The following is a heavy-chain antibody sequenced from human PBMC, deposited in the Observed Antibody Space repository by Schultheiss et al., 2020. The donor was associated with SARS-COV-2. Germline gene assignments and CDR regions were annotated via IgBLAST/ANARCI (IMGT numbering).Heavy chain of an antibody. Sequence: GGSLRLSCAASGFTFSSYWMHWVRQAPGKGLVWVSRINSDGSSTSYADSVKGRFTISRDNAKNTLYLQMNSLRAEDTAVYYCARVFGSSGYSGYYYGMDVWGQGTTVTVSS. CDR3: ARVFGSSGYSGYYYGMDV. D-gene: IGHD3-22*01. V-gene: IGHV3-74*01. CDR1: GFTFSSYW. CDR2: INSDGSST. J-gene: IGHJ6*02.